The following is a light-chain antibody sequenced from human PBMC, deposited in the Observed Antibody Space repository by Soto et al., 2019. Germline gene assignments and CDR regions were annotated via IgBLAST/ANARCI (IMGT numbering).Light chain of an antibody. CDR1: QSLRRS. CDR2: GAS. Sequence: MTQSPDTLSVSLGERATLSCRASQSLRRSLAWYPQKPGQAPRLLIYGASNRATGIPDRFSGSGSGRDFTLTISRLEPEDFAVYFCQQYGSAGTFGQRTNV. J-gene: IGKJ1*01. V-gene: IGKV3-20*01. CDR3: QQYGSAGT.